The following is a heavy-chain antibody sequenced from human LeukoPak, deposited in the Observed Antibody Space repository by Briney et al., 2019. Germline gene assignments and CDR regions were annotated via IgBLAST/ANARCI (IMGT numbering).Heavy chain of an antibody. V-gene: IGHV4-4*07. CDR3: ARNVRGGSTYLDY. D-gene: IGHD3-16*01. Sequence: PETLSLTRTVSGGSINNDFWTWIRQPAGKGLEWIGRIYSSGTTNYNPSLKSRVTMSVDTSKNQFSLKLSSVTAADTAVYYCARNVRGGSTYLDYWGQGTLVTVS. CDR1: GGSINNDF. CDR2: IYSSGTT. J-gene: IGHJ4*02.